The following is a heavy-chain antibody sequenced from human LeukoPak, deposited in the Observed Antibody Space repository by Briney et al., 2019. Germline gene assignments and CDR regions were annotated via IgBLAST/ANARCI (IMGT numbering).Heavy chain of an antibody. Sequence: GGSLRLSCAASGFTFSGSAMHWVRQASGKGLEWVGRIRSKANSYATAYAASVKGRFTISRDNSKNTLYLQMNSLRAEDTAVYYCAKGRKVVATTLGFDYWGQGTLVTVSS. V-gene: IGHV3-73*01. D-gene: IGHD5-12*01. CDR2: IRSKANSYAT. J-gene: IGHJ4*02. CDR3: AKGRKVVATTLGFDY. CDR1: GFTFSGSA.